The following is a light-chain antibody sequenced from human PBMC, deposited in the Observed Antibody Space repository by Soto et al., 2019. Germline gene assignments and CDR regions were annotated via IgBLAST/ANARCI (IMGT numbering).Light chain of an antibody. CDR3: QVWDSSTAWV. CDR2: RDR. V-gene: IGLV3-9*01. CDR1: NIGSKN. Sequence: SYELTEPLSVSVAPGQTARITCGGNNIGSKNVHWYQQKPGQAPVLVIYRDRNRPSGIPERFSGSNSGNTATLTISRAQAGYEADYYCQVWDSSTAWVFGGGTKLTFL. J-gene: IGLJ3*02.